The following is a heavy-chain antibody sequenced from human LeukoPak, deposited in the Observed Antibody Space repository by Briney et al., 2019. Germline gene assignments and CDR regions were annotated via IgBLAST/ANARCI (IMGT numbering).Heavy chain of an antibody. V-gene: IGHV3-15*01. CDR3: TTRYCSGGSCKVDY. Sequence: GGPLRLSCAASGFTFSNAWMSWVRQAPGKGLEWVARIKSKTDGGTTDYAAPVKGSFTISRDDSKNTLYLQMNSLKTEDTAVYYCTTRYCSGGSCKVDYWGQGTLVTVSS. CDR1: GFTFSNAW. CDR2: IKSKTDGGTT. D-gene: IGHD2-15*01. J-gene: IGHJ4*02.